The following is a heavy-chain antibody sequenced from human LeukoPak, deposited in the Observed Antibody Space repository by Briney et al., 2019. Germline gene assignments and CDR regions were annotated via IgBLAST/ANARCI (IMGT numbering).Heavy chain of an antibody. CDR3: ARDTTVTNLFDY. Sequence: GASVKVSCKASGYTFTSYYMHWVRQAPGQGLEGMGIINPSGGSTSYAQKFQGRVTMTRDTSTSTVYMELSSLRSEDTAVYYCARDTTVTNLFDYWGQGTLVTVSS. CDR1: GYTFTSYY. CDR2: INPSGGST. J-gene: IGHJ4*02. V-gene: IGHV1-46*01. D-gene: IGHD4-17*01.